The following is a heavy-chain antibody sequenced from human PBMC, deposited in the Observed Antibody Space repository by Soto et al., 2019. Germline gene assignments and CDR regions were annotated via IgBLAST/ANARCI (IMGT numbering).Heavy chain of an antibody. CDR3: ARDSTGTILIDGMDV. CDR1: GGSISSGDYY. D-gene: IGHD1-7*01. V-gene: IGHV4-30-4*01. Sequence: QVQLQESGPGLVKPSQTLSLTCTVSGGSISSGDYYWSWIRQPPGKGLEWIGYIYYSGSTYYNPSLKSRVTISVDTSKNQFSLKLSSVTAADTAVYYCARDSTGTILIDGMDVWGQGTTVTVSS. J-gene: IGHJ6*02. CDR2: IYYSGST.